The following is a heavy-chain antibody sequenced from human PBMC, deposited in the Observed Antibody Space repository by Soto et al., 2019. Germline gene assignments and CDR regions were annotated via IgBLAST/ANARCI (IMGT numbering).Heavy chain of an antibody. CDR1: GYTFTGYG. J-gene: IGHJ5*02. Sequence: GGSVKVACKASGYTFTGYGISWVRQAPGQGLEWMGWISAYNGNTNYAQKLQGRVTMTTDTSTSTAYMELRSLRSDDTAVYYCARVSAAAVPNWFDPWGQGTLVTAPQ. CDR3: ARVSAAAVPNWFDP. V-gene: IGHV1-18*01. D-gene: IGHD6-13*01. CDR2: ISAYNGNT.